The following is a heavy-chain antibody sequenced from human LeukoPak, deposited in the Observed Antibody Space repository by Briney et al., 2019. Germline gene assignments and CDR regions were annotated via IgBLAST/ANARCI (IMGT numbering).Heavy chain of an antibody. V-gene: IGHV3-21*01. D-gene: IGHD6-19*01. CDR1: GFTFSSYA. CDR2: ISSSSSYI. CDR3: ARRDSSGWSDFDY. Sequence: GGSLRLSCAASGFTFSSYAMSWVRQAPGKGLEWVSSISSSSSYIYYADSVKGRFTISRDNAKNSLYLQMNSLRAEDTAVYYCARRDSSGWSDFDYWGQGTLVTVSS. J-gene: IGHJ4*02.